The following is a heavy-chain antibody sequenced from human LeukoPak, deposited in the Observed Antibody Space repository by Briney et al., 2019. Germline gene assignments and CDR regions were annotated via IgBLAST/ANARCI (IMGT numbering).Heavy chain of an antibody. V-gene: IGHV3-66*01. CDR1: GFIVSSKY. D-gene: IGHD1-26*01. Sequence: GGSLRLSCAASGFIVSSKYMSWVRQAPGKGLEWVSVIYSSGTTYYADSVKGRFTISRDDSKNTLYLQMNSLRAEDTAMYYCASGSPFAYWGQGTLVIVSS. CDR3: ASGSPFAY. J-gene: IGHJ4*02. CDR2: IYSSGTT.